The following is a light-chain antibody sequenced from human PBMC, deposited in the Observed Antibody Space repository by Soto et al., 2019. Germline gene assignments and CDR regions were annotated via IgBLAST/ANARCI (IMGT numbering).Light chain of an antibody. J-gene: IGKJ5*01. V-gene: IGKV3-11*01. CDR3: QQYSNWPIT. Sequence: EIVLTQSPATLSLSPGERATLSCRASQSVSSDLAWYQQKPGQAPRLLIYDASNRATGIPARFSGSGSGTDFTLTISSLEAEDFGIYYCQQYSNWPITFGQGTRLEI. CDR2: DAS. CDR1: QSVSSD.